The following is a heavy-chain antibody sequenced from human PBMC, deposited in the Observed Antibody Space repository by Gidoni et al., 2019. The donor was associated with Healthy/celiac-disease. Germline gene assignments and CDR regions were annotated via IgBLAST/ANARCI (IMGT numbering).Heavy chain of an antibody. D-gene: IGHD3-10*01. CDR2: INHSGST. J-gene: IGHJ5*02. CDR1: GGSFSGYY. Sequence: QVQLQQWGAGLLKPSETLSLTCAVYGGSFSGYYWSWIRQPPGTGLEWIVAINHSGSTNYNPYLKRRVTISVDTSKNQGSLKLSSVTAADTAVYYCARGGVLWFRSPTPNWFDPWGQGTLVTVSS. V-gene: IGHV4-34*01. CDR3: ARGGVLWFRSPTPNWFDP.